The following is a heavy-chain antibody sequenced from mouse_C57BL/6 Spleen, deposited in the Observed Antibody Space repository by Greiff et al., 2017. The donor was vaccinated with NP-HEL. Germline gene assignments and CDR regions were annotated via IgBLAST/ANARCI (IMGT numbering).Heavy chain of an antibody. V-gene: IGHV1-82*01. CDR3: ARRGYGSSYEDAMDY. Sequence: QVQLKESGPELVKPGASVKISCKASGYAFSSSWMNWVKQRPGKGLEGIGRIYSGDGDTNYNGKFKGKATLTADKSSSTAYMQLSSLTAEDSAVYFCARRGYGSSYEDAMDYWGQGTSVTVSS. D-gene: IGHD1-1*01. CDR2: IYSGDGDT. CDR1: GYAFSSSW. J-gene: IGHJ4*01.